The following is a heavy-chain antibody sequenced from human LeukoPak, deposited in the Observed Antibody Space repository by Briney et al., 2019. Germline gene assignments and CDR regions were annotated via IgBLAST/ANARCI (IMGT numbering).Heavy chain of an antibody. V-gene: IGHV3-48*01. D-gene: IGHD4-23*01. CDR3: ARLIIYGGGDY. CDR1: GFSFSASA. J-gene: IGHJ4*02. CDR2: ISSGGSDI. Sequence: PGGSLRLSCAASGFSFSASAMHWVRQAPGKGLEWVSFISSGGSDIDYADSVKGRFTISRDNANNTLFLQMNSLRVEDTAVYYCARLIIYGGGDYWGQGTLVSVSS.